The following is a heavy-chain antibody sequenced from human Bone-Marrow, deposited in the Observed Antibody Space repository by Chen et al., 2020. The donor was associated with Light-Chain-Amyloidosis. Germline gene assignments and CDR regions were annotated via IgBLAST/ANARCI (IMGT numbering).Heavy chain of an antibody. J-gene: IGHJ4*02. CDR2: ISGSGGNT. D-gene: IGHD5-18*01. CDR3: AKDMKREGYTYNPSDY. CDR1: GFTFSSYA. V-gene: IGHV3-23*01. Sequence: EVQLLESGGGLVQPGGSLRLSCAASGFTFSSYAMTWVRQAPGKGLEWASGISGSGGNTYYTDSVKGRFTLSRDNSKNTLYLQMSSLRAEDTAIYYCAKDMKREGYTYNPSDYWGQGTLVTVSS.